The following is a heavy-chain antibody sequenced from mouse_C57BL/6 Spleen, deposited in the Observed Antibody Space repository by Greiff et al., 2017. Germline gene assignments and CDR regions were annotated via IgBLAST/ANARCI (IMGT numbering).Heavy chain of an antibody. J-gene: IGHJ2*01. D-gene: IGHD3-2*02. V-gene: IGHV7-3*01. CDR1: GFTFTDYY. CDR3: ARYSSAGYDY. CDR2: IRNKANGYTT. Sequence: EVHLVESGGGLVQPGGSLSLSCAASGFTFTDYYMSWVRQPPGKALEWLGFIRNKANGYTTEYSASVKGRFTISRDNSQSNLYLQMNALRAEDSDTYYCARYSSAGYDYWGQGTTLTVSS.